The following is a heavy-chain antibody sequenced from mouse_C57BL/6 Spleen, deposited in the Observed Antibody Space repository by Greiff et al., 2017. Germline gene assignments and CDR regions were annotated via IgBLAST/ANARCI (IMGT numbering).Heavy chain of an antibody. CDR2: ISYDGSN. CDR1: GYSITSGYY. J-gene: IGHJ3*01. CDR3: ASGDYSNYFFAY. Sequence: ESGPGLVKPSQSLSLTCSVTGYSITSGYYWNWIRQFPGNKLEWMGYISYDGSNNYNPSLKNRISITRDTSKNQFFLKLNSVTTEDTATYYCASGDYSNYFFAYWGQGTLVTVSA. V-gene: IGHV3-6*01. D-gene: IGHD2-5*01.